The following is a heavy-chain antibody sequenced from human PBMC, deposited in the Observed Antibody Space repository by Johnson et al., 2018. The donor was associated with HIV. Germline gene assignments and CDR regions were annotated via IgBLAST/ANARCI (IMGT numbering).Heavy chain of an antibody. CDR1: GFTFGDYA. CDR2: ISWNSGRI. CDR3: AKDISAGRFGGDAFDI. V-gene: IGHV3-9*01. Sequence: VQLVESGGGLVQPGRSLRLSCAASGFTFGDYAMHWVRQAPGKGLEWVSGISWNSGRIGYADSVKGRFTISRDNAKNSLYLHMNSLRAEDTALYYCAKDISAGRFGGDAFDIWGQGTMVTVSS. J-gene: IGHJ3*02. D-gene: IGHD3-10*01.